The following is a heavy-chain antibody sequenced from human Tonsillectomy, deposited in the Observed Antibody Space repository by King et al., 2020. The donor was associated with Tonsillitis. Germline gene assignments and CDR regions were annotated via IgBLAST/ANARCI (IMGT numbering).Heavy chain of an antibody. CDR1: GFTFSDYY. D-gene: IGHD4-23*01. Sequence: VQLVESGGGLVKPGGSLRLSCAASGFTFSDYYMTWIRQVPGKGPEWVSYITRERSTYYADSVRGRFTISRDNSKSSLYLQMHSLRAEHTAVYYCTRGSHGGKAYWGPGTLVTVSS. J-gene: IGHJ4*02. V-gene: IGHV3-11*01. CDR3: TRGSHGGKAY. CDR2: ITRERST.